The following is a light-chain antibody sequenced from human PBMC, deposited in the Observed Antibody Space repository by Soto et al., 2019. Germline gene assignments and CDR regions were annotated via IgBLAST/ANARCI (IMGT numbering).Light chain of an antibody. Sequence: QSALTQPASVSGSPGQSITISCTGTSSDVGSYNLVSWYQQHPGKAPKLMIYDVSKRPSGVSNRFSGSKSGNTASLTISGLQAEDEADYYCCSYAGSSTSWVFGGGTKVTVL. CDR2: DVS. J-gene: IGLJ3*02. V-gene: IGLV2-23*02. CDR1: SSDVGSYNL. CDR3: CSYAGSSTSWV.